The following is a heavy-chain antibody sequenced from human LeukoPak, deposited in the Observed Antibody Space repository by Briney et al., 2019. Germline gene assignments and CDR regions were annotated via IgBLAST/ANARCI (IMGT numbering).Heavy chain of an antibody. CDR2: IYTTGTT. CDR3: GRQGYTATHYFLDY. CDR1: SGSISSYY. J-gene: IGHJ4*02. Sequence: SETLSLTCTVSSGSISSYYWGWVRQPPGKGLERIGRIYTTGTTHYNPSLKSRVTMSIDTSTNQFSLNLRSMTAADTAVYFCGRQGYTATHYFLDYWSQGTLVAVS. V-gene: IGHV4-4*07. D-gene: IGHD1-26*01.